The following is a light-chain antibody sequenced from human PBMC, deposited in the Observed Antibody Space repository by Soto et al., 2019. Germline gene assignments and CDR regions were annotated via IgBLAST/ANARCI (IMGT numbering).Light chain of an antibody. CDR2: GAS. V-gene: IGKV3-20*01. J-gene: IGKJ1*01. CDR3: QKYGSSPWT. CDR1: QSVFSSY. Sequence: EIVLTPSPGTLSFSPWERANLSCRSSQSVFSSYLAWYQKKPGQAPRLLIYGASSRATGIPDRFSGSGSGTDFTLTISSLEPEDFALYYCQKYGSSPWTFGKGNKGDIK.